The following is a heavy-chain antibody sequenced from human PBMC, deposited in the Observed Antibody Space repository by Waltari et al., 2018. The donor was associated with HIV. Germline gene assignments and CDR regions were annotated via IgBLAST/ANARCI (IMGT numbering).Heavy chain of an antibody. CDR1: GGSISSYY. CDR2: IYTSGST. D-gene: IGHD3-3*01. J-gene: IGHJ4*02. CDR3: AREATYDFWSGYYIYFDY. Sequence: QVQLQESGPGLVKPSETLSLTCTVSGGSISSYYWSWIRQPAGKGLEWIGRIYTSGSTNYTPSLKSRVTMSVDTSKNQFSLKLSSVTAADTAVYYCAREATYDFWSGYYIYFDYWGQGTLVTVSS. V-gene: IGHV4-4*07.